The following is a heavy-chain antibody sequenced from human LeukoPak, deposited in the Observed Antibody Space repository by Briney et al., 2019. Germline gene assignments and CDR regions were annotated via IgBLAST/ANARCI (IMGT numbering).Heavy chain of an antibody. J-gene: IGHJ4*02. V-gene: IGHV3-7*01. CDR1: GFTFSSYW. D-gene: IGHD6-13*01. Sequence: QPGGSLRLSCAASGFTFSSYWMSWVRQAPGKGLEWVANIKQDGSEKYYVDSVKGRFTISRDNAKNSLYLQMNSLRAEDTAVYYCAKERGELFLGIAAAEADYWGQGTLVTVSS. CDR2: IKQDGSEK. CDR3: AKERGELFLGIAAAEADY.